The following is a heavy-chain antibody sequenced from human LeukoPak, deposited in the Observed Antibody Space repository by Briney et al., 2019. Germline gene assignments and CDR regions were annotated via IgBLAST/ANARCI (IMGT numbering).Heavy chain of an antibody. CDR2: IYYSGST. CDR3: ARQQQLAYYGMDV. Sequence: SETLSLTCTVSGGSISSYYWSWIRQPPGKGLEWIGYIYYSGSTNYNPSLKSRVTISVDTSKNQFSLKLSSVTAADTAVYYCARQQQLAYYGMDVWGQGTTVTVSS. CDR1: GGSISSYY. J-gene: IGHJ6*02. V-gene: IGHV4-59*08. D-gene: IGHD6-13*01.